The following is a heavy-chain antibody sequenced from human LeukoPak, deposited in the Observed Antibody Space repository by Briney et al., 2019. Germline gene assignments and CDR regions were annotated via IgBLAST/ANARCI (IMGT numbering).Heavy chain of an antibody. J-gene: IGHJ5*02. CDR1: GGSFSGYY. CDR2: INHSGST. V-gene: IGHV4-34*01. Sequence: PSETLSLTCAVYGGSFSGYYWSWIRQPPGQGLEWIGEINHSGSTNYNPSLKSRVTISVDTSKNQFPLKLSSVTAADTAVYYCARGIYCSSTSCPNWFDPWGQGTLVTVSS. D-gene: IGHD2-2*01. CDR3: ARGIYCSSTSCPNWFDP.